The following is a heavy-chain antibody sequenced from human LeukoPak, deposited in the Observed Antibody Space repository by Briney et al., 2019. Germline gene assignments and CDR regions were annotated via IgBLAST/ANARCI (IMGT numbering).Heavy chain of an antibody. J-gene: IGHJ4*02. CDR3: ARGHPNGANGY. CDR2: INHSGST. V-gene: IGHV4-34*01. Sequence: SETLSLTCAVYGGSFSGYYWSWIRQPPGKGLEWIGEINHSGSTSYNPSLKSRVTISVDTSKNQFSLKLSSVTAADTAVYYCARGHPNGANGYWGQGTLVTVSS. CDR1: GGSFSGYY. D-gene: IGHD4/OR15-4a*01.